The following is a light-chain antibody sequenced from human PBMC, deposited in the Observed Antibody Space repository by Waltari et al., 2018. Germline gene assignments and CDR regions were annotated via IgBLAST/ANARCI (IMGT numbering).Light chain of an antibody. J-gene: IGKJ2*01. V-gene: IGKV3-20*01. Sequence: EVVLTQSPGTLSLSPGEKATLSCRASQTLTKRYLAWYQQKPGQAPRLLIYGASSRAASIPDRFSGSGSGTDFTLTISRLEPDDFAVYYCQQYGSSILYTFGQGTKLEIK. CDR3: QQYGSSILYT. CDR2: GAS. CDR1: QTLTKRY.